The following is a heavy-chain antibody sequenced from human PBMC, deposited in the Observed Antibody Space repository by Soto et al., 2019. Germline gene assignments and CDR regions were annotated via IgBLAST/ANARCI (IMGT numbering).Heavy chain of an antibody. CDR2: IYYSGST. CDR1: GGSISSSSYY. CDR3: ARHAVVPAAMFYYFDY. D-gene: IGHD2-2*01. V-gene: IGHV4-39*01. J-gene: IGHJ4*02. Sequence: QLQLQESGPGLVKPSETLSLTCTVSGGSISSSSYYWGWIRQPPGKGLEWIGSIYYSGSTYYNPSLKSRVTISVDTSKNQFSLKLSSVTAADTAVYYCARHAVVPAAMFYYFDYWGQGTLVTVSS.